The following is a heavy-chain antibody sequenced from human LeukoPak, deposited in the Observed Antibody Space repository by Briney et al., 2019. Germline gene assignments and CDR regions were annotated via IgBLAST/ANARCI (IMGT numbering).Heavy chain of an antibody. CDR1: GFTFSSYA. CDR3: AREGFDDYGGKGPFDY. J-gene: IGHJ4*02. D-gene: IGHD4-23*01. Sequence: PGGSLRLSCAASGFTFSSYAMHWVRQAPGKGLEYVSAISSNGGSTYYANSVKGRFTISGDNSKNTLYLQMGSLRAEDMAVYYCAREGFDDYGGKGPFDYWGQGTLVTVSS. CDR2: ISSNGGST. V-gene: IGHV3-64*01.